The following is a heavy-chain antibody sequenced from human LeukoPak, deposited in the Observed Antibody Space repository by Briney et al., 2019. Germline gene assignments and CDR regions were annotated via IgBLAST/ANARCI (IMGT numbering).Heavy chain of an antibody. D-gene: IGHD5-18*01. CDR2: IYYSGST. V-gene: IGHV4-59*08. Sequence: SETLSLTCTVSDGSISSYYWSWIRQPPGKGLEWIGYIYYSGSTNYNPSLKSQVTISVDTSKNQFSLKLSSVTAADTAVYYCARNEGYSYGYRYWGQGTLVTVSS. J-gene: IGHJ4*02. CDR3: ARNEGYSYGYRY. CDR1: DGSISSYY.